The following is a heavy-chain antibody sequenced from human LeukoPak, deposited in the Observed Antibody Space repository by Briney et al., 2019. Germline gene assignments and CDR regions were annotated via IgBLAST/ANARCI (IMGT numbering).Heavy chain of an antibody. J-gene: IGHJ3*02. CDR1: GCSISSYY. CDR3: ARDDPGGAFDI. Sequence: SETLSLTCTVSGCSISSYYWSWIRQPPGKGLEWIGYIYYSGSTNYNPSLKSRVTISVDTSKNQFSLKLSSVTAADTAVYYCARDDPGGAFDIWGQGTMVTVSS. V-gene: IGHV4-59*01. CDR2: IYYSGST. D-gene: IGHD3-10*01.